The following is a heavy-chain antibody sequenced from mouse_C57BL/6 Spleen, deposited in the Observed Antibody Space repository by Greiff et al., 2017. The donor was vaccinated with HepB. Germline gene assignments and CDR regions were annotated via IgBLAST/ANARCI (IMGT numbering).Heavy chain of an antibody. Sequence: VQLQQSGAELVRPGTSVKMSCKASGYTFPNYWIGWAKQRRGNSLEWIGDINPEGGDTNYNKKFKGKATLTADKSSSTAYMQFRSLTSEDSAIYYCARRGDGNCFDYWGQGTTLTVSS. CDR1: GYTFPNYW. CDR3: ARRGDGNCFDY. V-gene: IGHV1-63*01. D-gene: IGHD2-1*01. J-gene: IGHJ2*01. CDR2: INPEGGDT.